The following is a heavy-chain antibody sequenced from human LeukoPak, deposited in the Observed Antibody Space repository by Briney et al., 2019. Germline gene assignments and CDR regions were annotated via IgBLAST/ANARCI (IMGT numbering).Heavy chain of an antibody. CDR3: ARERSGYRYGYFDY. CDR1: GFNVSSDY. J-gene: IGHJ4*02. D-gene: IGHD5-18*01. CDR2: IYSGGIT. Sequence: AGSLRLSCVVSGFNVSSDYMSWVRQAPGKGLEWVSVIYSGGITYYADSVKGRFTISRDNSKNTLYLQMNSLRAEDTAVYFCARERSGYRYGYFDYWGQGTLVTVSS. V-gene: IGHV3-66*01.